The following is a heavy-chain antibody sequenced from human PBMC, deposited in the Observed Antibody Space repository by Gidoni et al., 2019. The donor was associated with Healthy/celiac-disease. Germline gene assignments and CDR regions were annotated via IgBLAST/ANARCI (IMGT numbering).Heavy chain of an antibody. Sequence: EVQLVESGGGLVQPGRSLRLSCAASGFTFADYAMHWVRHAPGKGLEWVSGISWNSGSIGYADSVKGRFTISRDNAKNSLYLQMNSLRAEDTALYYCAKDTDWGNYYYYGMDVWGQGTTVTVSS. V-gene: IGHV3-9*01. J-gene: IGHJ6*02. CDR3: AKDTDWGNYYYYGMDV. CDR2: ISWNSGSI. D-gene: IGHD7-27*01. CDR1: GFTFADYA.